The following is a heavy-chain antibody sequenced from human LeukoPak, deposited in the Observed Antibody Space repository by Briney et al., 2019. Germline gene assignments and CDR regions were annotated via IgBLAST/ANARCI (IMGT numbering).Heavy chain of an antibody. CDR2: SYHSGST. Sequence: PSETLSLTCTVPGYSISSGYYWGWIRQPPGKGLEWIGSSYHSGSTYYNPSLKSRVTISVDTSKNQFSLKLSSVTAADTAMYYCARDRYFDTMVRGVIILFDYWGQGTLVTVSS. J-gene: IGHJ4*02. CDR1: GYSISSGYY. CDR3: ARDRYFDTMVRGVIILFDY. D-gene: IGHD3-10*01. V-gene: IGHV4-38-2*02.